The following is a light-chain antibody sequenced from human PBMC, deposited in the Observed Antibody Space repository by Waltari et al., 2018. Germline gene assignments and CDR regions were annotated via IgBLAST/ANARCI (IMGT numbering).Light chain of an antibody. CDR3: RSHSTNNIVL. CDR2: DVN. CDR1: SGDIGGSDF. Sequence: QSGLTQPASVSASPGESITISCTGTSGDIGGSDFVSWYQHPPGRAPQVLIFDVNHRPSGISDRFAGSKSGNTASLTISELQPEDDADYYCRSHSTNNIVLFGGGTKVTVL. V-gene: IGLV2-14*01. J-gene: IGLJ2*01.